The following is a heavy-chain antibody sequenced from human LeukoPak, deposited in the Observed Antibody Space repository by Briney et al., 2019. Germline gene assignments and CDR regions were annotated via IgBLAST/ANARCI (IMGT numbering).Heavy chain of an antibody. CDR2: IYAGGTA. D-gene: IGHD6-19*01. CDR1: GFTFSTNA. CDR3: ARDSSGWYDH. J-gene: IGHJ5*02. Sequence: GGSLRLSCAASGFTFSTNAMNWVRQAPGRGLEWVSVIYAGGTAYYADSVRGRFTISRDNSKNTLYLQMNSLRDEDTAVYYCARDSSGWYDHWGQGTLVTVSS. V-gene: IGHV3-53*01.